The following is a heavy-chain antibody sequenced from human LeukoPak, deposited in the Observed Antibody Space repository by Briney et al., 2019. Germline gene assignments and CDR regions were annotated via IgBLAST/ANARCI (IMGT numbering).Heavy chain of an antibody. J-gene: IGHJ4*02. CDR2: IYSSGST. CDR3: ARARVGYCNSSSCYAIPFDY. V-gene: IGHV4-59*01. Sequence: PSETLSLTCTVSPASINGYYWSWIRQPPGRGPEWIGYIYSSGSTKYNPYLKSRVTISVDTSKNQFSLKLSSVTAADTAFYYCARARVGYCNSSSCYAIPFDYWGQGTLVTVSS. D-gene: IGHD2-2*01. CDR1: PASINGYY.